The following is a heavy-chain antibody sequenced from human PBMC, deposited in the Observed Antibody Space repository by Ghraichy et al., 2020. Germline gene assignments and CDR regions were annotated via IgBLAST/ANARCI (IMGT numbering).Heavy chain of an antibody. V-gene: IGHV4-34*01. CDR2: INHSGST. CDR1: GGSFSGYY. Sequence: SETLSLTCAVYGGSFSGYYWSWIRQPPGKGLEWIGEINHSGSTNYNPSLKSRVTISVDTSKNQFSLKLSSVTAADTAVYYCARHVSGFAVTPLDYWGQGTLVTVSS. CDR3: ARHVSGFAVTPLDY. D-gene: IGHD3-22*01. J-gene: IGHJ4*02.